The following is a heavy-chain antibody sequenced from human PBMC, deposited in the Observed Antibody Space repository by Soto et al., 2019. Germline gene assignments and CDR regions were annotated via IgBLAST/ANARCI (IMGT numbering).Heavy chain of an antibody. Sequence: SVKVSCKASGYRSTSYGSTWVRQAPGQGLEWVGWISANNGNAHYAQKLQGRVTMTTDTATSTVYMELRSLRSDDTAVYYCARKGTGGPVDLWRQGTMVSVSS. CDR3: ARKGTGGPVDL. CDR2: ISANNGNA. J-gene: IGHJ4*02. D-gene: IGHD1-1*01. CDR1: GYRSTSYG. V-gene: IGHV1-18*01.